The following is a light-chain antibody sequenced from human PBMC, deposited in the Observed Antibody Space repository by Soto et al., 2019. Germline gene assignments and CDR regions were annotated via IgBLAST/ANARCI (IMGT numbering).Light chain of an antibody. Sequence: QSVLTQPPSVSGTPGQRVTISCSGSISNIGNNYVYWFQQLPGTAPKVLSNRNDQRPSGVPDRFSGSKSGTSASLTISGLRSEDEAEYYCAAWDDTVRSYVFGTGTKVTVL. CDR2: RND. CDR3: AAWDDTVRSYV. J-gene: IGLJ1*01. V-gene: IGLV1-47*01. CDR1: ISNIGNNY.